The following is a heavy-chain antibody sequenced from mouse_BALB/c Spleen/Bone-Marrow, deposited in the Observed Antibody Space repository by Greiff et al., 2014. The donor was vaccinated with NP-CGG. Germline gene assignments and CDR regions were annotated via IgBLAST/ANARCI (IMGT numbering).Heavy chain of an antibody. V-gene: IGHV14-3*02. CDR1: GFNIKDTY. CDR2: IDPANGNT. CDR3: AIYYYGSSGFAY. J-gene: IGHJ3*01. D-gene: IGHD1-1*01. Sequence: EVQLQQSGAELVKPGASVKLSCTASGFNIKDTYMHWVKQRSEQGLEWIGRIDPANGNTKYDPKFQGKATITADTSSNTAYLQLSSLTSEDTAVYYCAIYYYGSSGFAYWGQGTLDTVSA.